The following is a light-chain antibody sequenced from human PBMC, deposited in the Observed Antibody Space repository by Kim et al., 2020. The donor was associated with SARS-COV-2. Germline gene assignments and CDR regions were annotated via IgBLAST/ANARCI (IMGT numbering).Light chain of an antibody. CDR1: NIGSKR. Sequence: GKTARITCGGNNIGSKRLPWYKQKPGQAPVLVIYYDSDRPSGIPERFSGSNSGNTATLTISRVEAGDEADYYCQVWDSSSDHPEVVFGGGTQLTVL. J-gene: IGLJ2*01. V-gene: IGLV3-21*04. CDR2: YDS. CDR3: QVWDSSSDHPEVV.